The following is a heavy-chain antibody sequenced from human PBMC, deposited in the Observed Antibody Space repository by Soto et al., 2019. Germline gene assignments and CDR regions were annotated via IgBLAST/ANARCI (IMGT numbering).Heavy chain of an antibody. V-gene: IGHV4-39*01. Sequence: QLQLQESGPGLVKPSETLSLTCSVSGGSISTTSYYWAWIRQPPGKGLEWVGSIYYNGFPYYNPSLKSRLTISVDTSKHQFSLRLSSVTAADTALYYCARQDDFWSGYNSFDPWGQGTLVTVSS. CDR3: ARQDDFWSGYNSFDP. D-gene: IGHD3-3*01. CDR1: GGSISTTSYY. CDR2: IYYNGFP. J-gene: IGHJ5*02.